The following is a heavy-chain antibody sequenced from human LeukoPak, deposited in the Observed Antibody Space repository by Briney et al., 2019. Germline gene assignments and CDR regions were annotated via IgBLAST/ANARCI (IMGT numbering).Heavy chain of an antibody. Sequence: GGSLRLSCAASGFILSNHWMTWVRQAPGKGPEWVANMNKDGSEKYYVDSVEGRSTISRDTAKNSLYLQMNNLRAEDTALYYCARNNDMDVWGQGTTVIVS. CDR2: MNKDGSEK. D-gene: IGHD1/OR15-1a*01. CDR3: ARNNDMDV. J-gene: IGHJ6*02. V-gene: IGHV3-7*03. CDR1: GFILSNHW.